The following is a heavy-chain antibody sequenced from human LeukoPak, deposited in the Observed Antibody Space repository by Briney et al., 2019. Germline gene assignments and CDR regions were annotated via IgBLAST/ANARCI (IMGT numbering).Heavy chain of an antibody. D-gene: IGHD6-13*01. CDR2: ISSSSSTI. J-gene: IGHJ4*02. CDR1: GFTFSSYE. Sequence: GGSLRLSCAASGFTFSSYEMNWVRQAPGKGLEWVSYISSSSSTIYYADSVKGRFTISRDNAKNSLYLQMNSLRDEDTAVYYCARVASESGYSSSWWPVYYDSSGPRWGQGTLVTVSS. CDR3: ARVASESGYSSSWWPVYYDSSGPR. V-gene: IGHV3-48*03.